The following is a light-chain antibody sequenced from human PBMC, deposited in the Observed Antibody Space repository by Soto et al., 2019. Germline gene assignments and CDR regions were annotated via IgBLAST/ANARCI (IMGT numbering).Light chain of an antibody. CDR2: EIN. V-gene: IGLV2-8*01. CDR1: SSDIGGYNF. Sequence: QSALTQPPSASGSPGQSVTISCTGTSSDIGGYNFVSWYQQHPGKAPKLLIYEINKRPSGVPDRFSGSKSGNTASLTVSGLQAKDEADYYCSSYAGSKGDVFGTGTQLTVL. CDR3: SSYAGSKGDV. J-gene: IGLJ1*01.